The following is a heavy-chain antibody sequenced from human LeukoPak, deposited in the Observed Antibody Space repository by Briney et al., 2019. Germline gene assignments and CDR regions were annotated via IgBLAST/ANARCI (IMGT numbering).Heavy chain of an antibody. D-gene: IGHD2-21*01. CDR3: ARGVGGADY. CDR1: GFTFSRYW. J-gene: IGHJ4*02. CDR2: INEDGSEK. Sequence: GGSLRLSCAASGFTFSRYWMTWVRQAPGKGLEWVANINEDGSEKYYVDSVKGRFTISRDNAKKSVYLQMNSLRAEDTAVYYCARGVGGADYWGLGTLVTVSS. V-gene: IGHV3-7*01.